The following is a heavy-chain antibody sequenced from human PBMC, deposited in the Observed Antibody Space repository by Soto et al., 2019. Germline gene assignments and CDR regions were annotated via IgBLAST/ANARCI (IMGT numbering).Heavy chain of an antibody. CDR1: GGSISSGGYY. V-gene: IGHV4-31*03. J-gene: IGHJ3*02. CDR3: ARPNYYDSSGAFDI. Sequence: SETLSLTCTVSGGSISSGGYYWSWIRQHPGKGLEWIGYIYYSGSTYYNPSLKSRVTISVDTSKNQFSLKLSPVTAADTAVYYCARPNYYDSSGAFDIWGQGTMVTVSS. CDR2: IYYSGST. D-gene: IGHD3-22*01.